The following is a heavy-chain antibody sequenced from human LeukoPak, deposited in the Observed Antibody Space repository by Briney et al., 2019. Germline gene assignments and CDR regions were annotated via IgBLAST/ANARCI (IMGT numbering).Heavy chain of an antibody. Sequence: PGGSLRLSCAASGFTFSSYAMGWVRQAPGGGLEWVSTISSNGGSTYYADSVKGRFTISRDNSKNTLYLQMSSLRAEDTAVYYCARYCSGASCYSGVDYWGQGTLVPVSS. J-gene: IGHJ4*02. V-gene: IGHV3-23*01. D-gene: IGHD2-15*01. CDR3: ARYCSGASCYSGVDY. CDR1: GFTFSSYA. CDR2: ISSNGGST.